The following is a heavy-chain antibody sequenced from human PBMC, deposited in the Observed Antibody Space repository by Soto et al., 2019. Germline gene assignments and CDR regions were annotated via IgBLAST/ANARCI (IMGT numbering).Heavy chain of an antibody. CDR2: IYYSGST. CDR3: ARHCSSTSCYVDAFDI. V-gene: IGHV4-39*01. J-gene: IGHJ3*02. D-gene: IGHD2-2*01. CDR1: GGSISSSSYY. Sequence: PSETLSLTCTVSGGSISSSSYYWGWIRQPPGKGLEWIGSIYYSGSTYYNPSLKSRVTISVDTSKNQFSLKLSSVTAADTAVYYCARHCSSTSCYVDAFDIWGQGTMVTVSS.